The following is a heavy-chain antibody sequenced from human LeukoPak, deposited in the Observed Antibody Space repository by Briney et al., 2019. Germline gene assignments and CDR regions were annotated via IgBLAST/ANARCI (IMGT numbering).Heavy chain of an antibody. CDR2: MNPNSGNT. V-gene: IGHV1-8*01. J-gene: IGHJ5*02. D-gene: IGHD3-16*01. CDR1: GYTSTSYD. CDR3: ARARVWHGVDP. Sequence: ASVKVSCKASGYTSTSYDINWVRQATGQGLEWMGWMNPNSGNTGYAQKFQGRVTMTRNTSISTACMELSSLRSEDTAVYYCARARVWHGVDPWGQGTLVTVSS.